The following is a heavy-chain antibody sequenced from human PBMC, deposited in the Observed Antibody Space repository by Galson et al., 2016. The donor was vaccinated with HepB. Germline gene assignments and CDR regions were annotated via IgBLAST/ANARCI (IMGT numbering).Heavy chain of an antibody. V-gene: IGHV3-23*01. D-gene: IGHD2-15*01. CDR3: APLGYCRGGLCYKVT. J-gene: IGHJ5*02. CDR1: GFTFSSYA. CDR2: ISGSGGST. Sequence: LRLSCAASGFTFSSYAMSWVRQAPGKGLEWVSAISGSGGSTYYADSVKGRFTISRDNSKNTLYLQMNSLRAEDTAVYYCAPLGYCRGGLCYKVTWSQGTLVTVSS.